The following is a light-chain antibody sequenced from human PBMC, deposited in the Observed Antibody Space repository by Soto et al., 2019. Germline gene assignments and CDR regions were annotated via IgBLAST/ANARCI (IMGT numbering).Light chain of an antibody. CDR3: QQYGSSSIT. CDR2: GAS. V-gene: IGKV3-20*01. J-gene: IGKJ5*01. Sequence: EIVLTQSPGTLSLSPGERATLSCLASQGVSSSYLAWYQKKPGQAPRLLIYGASSRATGIPDRFSGSGSGTDFTLTISRLEPEDFALYYCQQYGSSSITFGQGTRLEIK. CDR1: QGVSSSY.